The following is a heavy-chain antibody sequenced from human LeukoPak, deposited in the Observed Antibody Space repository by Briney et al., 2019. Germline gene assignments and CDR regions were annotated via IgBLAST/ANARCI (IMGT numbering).Heavy chain of an antibody. CDR2: IHYSGST. CDR1: GGSISSSNW. V-gene: IGHV4-4*02. J-gene: IGHJ5*02. Sequence: SGTLSLTCAVSGGSISSSNWWSWVRPPPGKGLEWIGRIHYSGSTYYNPSLKSRVTISVDTSKTQFSLKLSSVTAADTAVYYCARASSSGYWFDPWGQGTLVTASS. CDR3: ARASSSGYWFDP. D-gene: IGHD3-22*01.